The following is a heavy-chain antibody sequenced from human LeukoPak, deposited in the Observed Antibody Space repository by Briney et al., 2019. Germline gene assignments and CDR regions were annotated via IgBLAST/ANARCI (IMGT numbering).Heavy chain of an antibody. J-gene: IGHJ4*02. Sequence: GGSLRLSCAASGFTFSSYSMNWVRQAPGKGLEWVSSISSSSSYIYYADSVKGRFTISRDNAKNSLYLQMNSLRAEDTAVYYCARVHPRGSGRGTYYFDYWGQGTLVTVSS. CDR3: ARVHPRGSGRGTYYFDY. V-gene: IGHV3-21*01. CDR2: ISSSSSYI. D-gene: IGHD3-10*01. CDR1: GFTFSSYS.